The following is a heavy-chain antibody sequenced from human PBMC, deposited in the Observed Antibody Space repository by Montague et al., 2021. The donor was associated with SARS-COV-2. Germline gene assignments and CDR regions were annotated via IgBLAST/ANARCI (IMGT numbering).Heavy chain of an antibody. CDR1: GGSISSYY. CDR3: ARGFDI. Sequence: SETLSLTCTVSGGSISSYYWSWIRQPPGKGLEWIGHIFSSGSTNYNPSLKSRVTVAVDTSKNQFSLKLSSVTAADTAVYYCARGFDIWGQGTMVTVSS. CDR2: IFSSGST. V-gene: IGHV4-59*01. J-gene: IGHJ3*02.